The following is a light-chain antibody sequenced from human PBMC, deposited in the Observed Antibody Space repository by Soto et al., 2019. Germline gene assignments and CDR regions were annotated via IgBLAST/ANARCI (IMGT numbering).Light chain of an antibody. CDR1: QSVSSY. CDR2: DAS. CDR3: QQRSDWPPFT. V-gene: IGKV3-11*01. J-gene: IGKJ4*01. Sequence: EIVLTQSPATLSLSPGERATLSCRASQSVSSYLAWYQQKAGQAPRLLIFDASNMATGIPASFSGSGSGTDFTLTISSLEPEDFAVYYCQQRSDWPPFTFGGGTKVEIK.